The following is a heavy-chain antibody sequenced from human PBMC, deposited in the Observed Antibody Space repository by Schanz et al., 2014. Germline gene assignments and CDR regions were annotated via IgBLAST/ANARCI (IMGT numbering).Heavy chain of an antibody. J-gene: IGHJ6*02. V-gene: IGHV3-48*01. CDR1: GLTLSAKP. D-gene: IGHD6-13*01. Sequence: EVHLLESGGGLVPPGGSLRLSFAASGLTLSAKPLAWFRQVPGRGLEWLSSISGDHRNTSYADSVKGRFTISRDNAKNSLFLQMNSLRAEDTAVYYCARDLLLEQLGYSHYYYAMDVWGQGTTVTVSS. CDR3: ARDLLLEQLGYSHYYYAMDV. CDR2: ISGDHRNT.